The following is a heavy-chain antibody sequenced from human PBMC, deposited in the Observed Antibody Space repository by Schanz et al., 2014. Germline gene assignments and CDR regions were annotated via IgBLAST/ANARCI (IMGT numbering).Heavy chain of an antibody. Sequence: EVQLVESGGGLVQPGGSLRLSCAASGLTFSNFAMTWVRQAPGKGLEWVSGISTGGGVTYYGDSVKGRFTISRDNSKNTLYLQMSSLRVEDTAVYYCAKARSGHIVFPLDFWGQGILVTVSP. J-gene: IGHJ4*02. CDR1: GLTFSNFA. D-gene: IGHD2-21*01. CDR2: ISTGGGVT. CDR3: AKARSGHIVFPLDF. V-gene: IGHV3-23*04.